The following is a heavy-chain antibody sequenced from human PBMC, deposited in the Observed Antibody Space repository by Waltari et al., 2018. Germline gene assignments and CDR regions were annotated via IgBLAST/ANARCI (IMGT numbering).Heavy chain of an antibody. CDR2: IKHSGST. V-gene: IGHV4-34*01. J-gene: IGHJ6*02. CDR3: ARDRTSTMVRGVYYDDGIDV. CDR1: GGSFSGYY. D-gene: IGHD3-10*01. Sequence: QVQLQQWGAGLLKPSETLSLTCAVYGGSFSGYYWSWIRQPPGKGLEWIGDIKHSGSTTYNPSLKSRVSISVDTAKNQVARKLSSVTAADTAGYYCARDRTSTMVRGVYYDDGIDVWGQGTTVTVSS.